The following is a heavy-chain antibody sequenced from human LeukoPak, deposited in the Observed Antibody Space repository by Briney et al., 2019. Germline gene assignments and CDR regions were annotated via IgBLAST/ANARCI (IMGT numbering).Heavy chain of an antibody. V-gene: IGHV1-46*01. CDR2: INPNGGST. J-gene: IGHJ4*02. D-gene: IGHD6-19*01. Sequence: ASVKVSCKASGYIFTSYYLHWVRQAPGQGLEWMGVINPNGGSTSYAQKLQGRVTVTGDTSTSTVYMELSGLRSDDTAVYYCAREPVAGTLVDYWGQGTLVTVSS. CDR1: GYIFTSYY. CDR3: AREPVAGTLVDY.